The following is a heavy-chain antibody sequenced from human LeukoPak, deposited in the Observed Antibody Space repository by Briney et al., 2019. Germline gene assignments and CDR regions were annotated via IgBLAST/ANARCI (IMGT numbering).Heavy chain of an antibody. V-gene: IGHV4-31*03. Sequence: SETLCLTCTVSGCSISSDGYYWSWMRQHPGKGLVWIGYIYYSGSTYYNPSLKSRVTISVDTSKNQFSLKLSSVTAADTAVYYCARGARPAAMSYFDYWGQGTLVTVSS. CDR1: GCSISSDGYY. CDR2: IYYSGST. J-gene: IGHJ4*02. CDR3: ARGARPAAMSYFDY. D-gene: IGHD2-2*01.